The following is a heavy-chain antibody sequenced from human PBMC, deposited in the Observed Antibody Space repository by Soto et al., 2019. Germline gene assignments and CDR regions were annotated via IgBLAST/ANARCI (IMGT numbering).Heavy chain of an antibody. D-gene: IGHD6-19*01. J-gene: IGHJ4*02. Sequence: EVHLVESGGDLVQPGGSLRLSCAASGFTFSAYWMQWVRQAPGKGLEWVAIIKQDGSEKYYVDSVTGRFTISRDNAKNSLYLQMSSLRAEDTAMYYCVGSRGWLFYYWGQGTLVTVSS. V-gene: IGHV3-7*05. CDR3: VGSRGWLFYY. CDR1: GFTFSAYW. CDR2: IKQDGSEK.